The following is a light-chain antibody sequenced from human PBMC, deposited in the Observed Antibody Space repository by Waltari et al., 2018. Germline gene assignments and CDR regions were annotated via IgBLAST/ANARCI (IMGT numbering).Light chain of an antibody. CDR2: GAT. V-gene: IGKV1-39*01. J-gene: IGKJ2*01. CDR3: QQTYSTPPYT. Sequence: DMQLTQFPSSLSASVGDGVTITCRASQTISTFLNWYQHKPGKAPTLLIYGATILQSGVPSRFSGSGLGTNFTLTITNVQPEDFATYYCQQTYSTPPYTFGQGTKLEIK. CDR1: QTISTF.